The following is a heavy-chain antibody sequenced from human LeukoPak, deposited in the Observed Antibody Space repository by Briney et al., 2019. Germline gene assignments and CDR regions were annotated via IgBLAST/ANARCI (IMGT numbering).Heavy chain of an antibody. V-gene: IGHV4-59*08. J-gene: IGHJ4*02. D-gene: IGHD4-17*01. CDR3: ARHLVVPGHYGDYCSVDAN. Sequence: SETLSLTCTVSGGSIRSNNWNWIRQPPGKGLEWIGYIYHSGSTNYNPSLTSRVTISLDRSKNQFSLKINSVTPADTAVYCCARHLVVPGHYGDYCSVDANWSQGTLVTVSS. CDR1: GGSIRSNN. CDR2: IYHSGST.